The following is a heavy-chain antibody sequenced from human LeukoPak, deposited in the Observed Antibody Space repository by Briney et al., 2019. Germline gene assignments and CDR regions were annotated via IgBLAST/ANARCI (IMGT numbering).Heavy chain of an antibody. CDR1: GYSFTSYW. CDR2: IYPGDSDT. D-gene: IGHD3-3*01. Sequence: GESLKISCKGSGYSFTSYWIGWVRQMPGKGLEWMGIIYPGDSDTRYSPSFQGQVTISADKSISTAYLQWSSLKASDTAMYYCARGPYYDFWSGYYPDFDYWGQGTLVTVSS. J-gene: IGHJ4*02. CDR3: ARGPYYDFWSGYYPDFDY. V-gene: IGHV5-51*01.